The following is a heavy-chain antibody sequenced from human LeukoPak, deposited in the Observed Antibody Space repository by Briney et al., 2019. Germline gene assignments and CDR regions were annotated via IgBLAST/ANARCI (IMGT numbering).Heavy chain of an antibody. V-gene: IGHV3-7*01. J-gene: IGHJ5*02. Sequence: DPGGSLRLSCAASGFTFRTFGMNWVRQAPGKGLEWVANIKQDGSEKYYVDSVKGRFTISRDNAKNSLYLQMNSLRAEDTAVYYCARDRSTYTYYYGSGSYYPAWGQGTLVTVSS. CDR1: GFTFRTFG. D-gene: IGHD3-10*01. CDR2: IKQDGSEK. CDR3: ARDRSTYTYYYGSGSYYPA.